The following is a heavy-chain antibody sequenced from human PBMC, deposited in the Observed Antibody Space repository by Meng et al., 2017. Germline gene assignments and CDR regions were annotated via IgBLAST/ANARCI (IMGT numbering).Heavy chain of an antibody. J-gene: IGHJ4*02. V-gene: IGHV3-21*01. Sequence: GGSLRLSCAASGFTFSSYSMNWVRQAPGKGLEWVSSISSSSSYIYYADSVKGRFTISRDNAKNSLYLQMNSLRAEDTAVYYCARTFFNDYGDYGAVYWGQGTLVTVSS. CDR2: ISSSSSYI. CDR3: ARTFFNDYGDYGAVY. D-gene: IGHD4-17*01. CDR1: GFTFSSYS.